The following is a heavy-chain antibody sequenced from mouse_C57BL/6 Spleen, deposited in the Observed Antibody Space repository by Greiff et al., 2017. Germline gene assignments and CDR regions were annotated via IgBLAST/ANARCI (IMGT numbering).Heavy chain of an antibody. CDR1: GYTFTSYW. J-gene: IGHJ3*01. V-gene: IGHV1-69*01. CDR2: IDPSDSYT. D-gene: IGHD3-2*02. Sequence: QVQLQQPGAELVMPGASVKLSCKASGYTFTSYWMHWVKQRPGQGLEWIGEIDPSDSYTNYNQKFKGKSTLTVDKSSSTAYMQLSSLTSEDSAVYYCARLAAQRGFAYWGQGTLVTVSA. CDR3: ARLAAQRGFAY.